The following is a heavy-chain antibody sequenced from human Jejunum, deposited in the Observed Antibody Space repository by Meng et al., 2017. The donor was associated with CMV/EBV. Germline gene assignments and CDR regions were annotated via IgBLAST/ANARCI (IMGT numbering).Heavy chain of an antibody. J-gene: IGHJ5*02. CDR3: AYRRGGGSGWNWFGP. D-gene: IGHD6-19*01. V-gene: IGHV2-5*02. CDR1: GFSLTTNGVG. Sequence: QITLQESGPTLVKPTXTLTMTCSFSGFSLTTNGVGVGWIRRLPGKALDGLALIYWDDDKHYSPSLQTRLSVIKDASKNRVVLIMTDMDPVDTATYYCAYRRGGGSGWNWFGPWGQGTLVTVSS. CDR2: IYWDDDK.